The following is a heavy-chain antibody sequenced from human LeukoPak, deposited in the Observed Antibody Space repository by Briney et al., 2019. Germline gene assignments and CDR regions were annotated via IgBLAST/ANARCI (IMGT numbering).Heavy chain of an antibody. Sequence: GGSLRLSCTASGFTFSSYGMHWVRQAPGKGLEWVAFIRYDGSNKYYADSVKGRFTISRDNSKISLYLQMNSLRAEDTAVYYCAREKDDSRTYYYYYMDVWGKGTTVTVSS. J-gene: IGHJ6*03. CDR3: AREKDDSRTYYYYYMDV. D-gene: IGHD3-22*01. V-gene: IGHV3-30*02. CDR2: IRYDGSNK. CDR1: GFTFSSYG.